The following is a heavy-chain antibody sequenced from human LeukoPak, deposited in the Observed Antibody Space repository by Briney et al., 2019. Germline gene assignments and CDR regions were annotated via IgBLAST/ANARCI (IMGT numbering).Heavy chain of an antibody. CDR3: ATDRAEQQGVQLYYYFGMDV. CDR1: GYTFTSYD. V-gene: IGHV1-69*04. J-gene: IGHJ6*02. D-gene: IGHD6-13*01. Sequence: GASVKVSCKASGYTFTSYDISWVRQAPGQGLEWMGRIIPIRNTVNYAQKFQGRLTIAAETSTSTAYMDLSSLRSEDTAVYYCATDRAEQQGVQLYYYFGMDVWGQGTKVTVSS. CDR2: IIPIRNTV.